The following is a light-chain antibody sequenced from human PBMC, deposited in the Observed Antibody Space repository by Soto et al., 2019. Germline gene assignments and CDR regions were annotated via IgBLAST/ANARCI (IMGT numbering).Light chain of an antibody. CDR1: QTVRNN. CDR3: QQYNSYWT. Sequence: EIGLTQSPGTVSMHPGERATLSCRASQTVRNNYLAWYQQKPGQAPRLLIYVASTRATGIPARFSGSGSGTEFTLTSSSLQPDDFATYYCQQYNSYWTFGQGTKVDIK. V-gene: IGKV3-15*01. CDR2: VAS. J-gene: IGKJ1*01.